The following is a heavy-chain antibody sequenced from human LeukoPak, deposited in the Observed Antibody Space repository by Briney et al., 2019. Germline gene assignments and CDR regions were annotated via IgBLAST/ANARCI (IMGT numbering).Heavy chain of an antibody. V-gene: IGHV3-23*01. D-gene: IGHD1-26*01. CDR1: GFTFSRFA. CDR3: AKDRGSYRDAFDI. Sequence: GGSLRLSCAASGFTFSRFAMSWVRQAPGKGLEWVSAISGSGGSTYYADSMKGRFTISRDNSKNTLYLQMNSLRAEDTAVYYCAKDRGSYRDAFDIWGQGTMVTVSS. CDR2: ISGSGGST. J-gene: IGHJ3*02.